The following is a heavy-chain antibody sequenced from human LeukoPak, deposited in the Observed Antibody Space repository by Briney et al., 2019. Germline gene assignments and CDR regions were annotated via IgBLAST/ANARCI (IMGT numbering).Heavy chain of an antibody. J-gene: IGHJ4*02. V-gene: IGHV1-46*01. Sequence: VASVKVSCKASGYTFTGYYMHWVRQAPGQGLEWMGIINPSGGSTSYAQKFQGRVTMTRDTSTSTVYMELSSLRSEDTAVYYCARGLDGYIGGFSISDYWGQGTLVTVSS. CDR1: GYTFTGYY. D-gene: IGHD5-24*01. CDR3: ARGLDGYIGGFSISDY. CDR2: INPSGGST.